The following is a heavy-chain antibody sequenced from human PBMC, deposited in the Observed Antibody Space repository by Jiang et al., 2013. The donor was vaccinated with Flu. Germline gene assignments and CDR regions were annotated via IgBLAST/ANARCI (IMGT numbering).Heavy chain of an antibody. V-gene: IGHV1-3*01. D-gene: IGHD6-19*01. CDR2: INAGNGDT. CDR1: GYTFTSYA. Sequence: SGAEVKKPGASVKVSCKASGYTFTSYAMHWVRQAPGQRLEWMGWINAGNGDTKYSQKFQGRVTITRDTSASTAYMELSSLRSEDTAVYYCARAGSSSGWYVFDYWGQGTLVTVSS. CDR3: ARAGSSSGWYVFDY. J-gene: IGHJ4*02.